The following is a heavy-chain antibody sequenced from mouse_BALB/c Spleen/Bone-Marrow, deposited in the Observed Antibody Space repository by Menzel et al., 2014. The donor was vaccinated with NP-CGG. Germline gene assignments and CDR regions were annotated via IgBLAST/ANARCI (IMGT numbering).Heavy chain of an antibody. D-gene: IGHD2-1*01. Sequence: EVQGVESGGGLVQPGGSLKLSCAASGFDFSRYWMSWVRQAPGKGLEWIGETNPDSSTINYTPSLKDKFIISRDNAKNTLYLQMSKVRSEDTALYYCARQGYYGKGDYWGQGTTLTVSS. CDR1: GFDFSRYW. CDR2: TNPDSSTI. CDR3: ARQGYYGKGDY. J-gene: IGHJ2*01. V-gene: IGHV4-1*02.